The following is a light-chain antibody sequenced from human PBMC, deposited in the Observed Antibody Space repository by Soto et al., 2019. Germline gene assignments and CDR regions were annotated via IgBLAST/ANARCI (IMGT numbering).Light chain of an antibody. CDR3: QSYDSSLSGSV. V-gene: IGLV1-40*01. J-gene: IGLJ7*01. CDR2: GNS. CDR1: SSNIGAGYD. Sequence: QSVLTQPPSVSGAPGQRVTISCTGRSSNIGAGYDVHWYQQLPGTAPKLLIYGNSNRPSGVPDRFSGSKSGTSASLAITGLQAEDEADYYCQSYDSSLSGSVFGGGTQLIVL.